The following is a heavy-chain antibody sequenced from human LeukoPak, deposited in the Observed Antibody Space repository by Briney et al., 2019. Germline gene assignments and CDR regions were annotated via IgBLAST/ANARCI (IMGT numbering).Heavy chain of an antibody. CDR3: ARGYYDFWSGYPWYYFDY. V-gene: IGHV1-18*01. D-gene: IGHD3-3*01. Sequence: ASVKVSCKASGYTFTSYGISWVRQAPGQGLEWMGWISAYNGNTNYAQKLQGRVTMTTDTSTRTAYMELRSLRSDDTAVYYCARGYYDFWSGYPWYYFDYWGQGTLVTVSS. CDR1: GYTFTSYG. J-gene: IGHJ4*02. CDR2: ISAYNGNT.